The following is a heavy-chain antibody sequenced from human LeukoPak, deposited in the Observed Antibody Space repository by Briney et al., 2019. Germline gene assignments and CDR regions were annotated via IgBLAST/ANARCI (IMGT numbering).Heavy chain of an antibody. V-gene: IGHV4-34*01. D-gene: IGHD3-22*01. CDR3: ARENYYYDSSGRPHDAFDI. Sequence: SETLSLTCAVYGGSFSGYYWSWIRQPPGKGLEWIGEINHSGSTNYNPSLKSRVTMSVDTSKNQFSLKLSSVTAADTAVYYCARENYYYDSSGRPHDAFDIWGQGTMVTVSS. CDR1: GGSFSGYY. CDR2: INHSGST. J-gene: IGHJ3*02.